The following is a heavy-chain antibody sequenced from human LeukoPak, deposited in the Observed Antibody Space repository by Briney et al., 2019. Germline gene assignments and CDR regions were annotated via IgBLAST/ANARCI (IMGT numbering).Heavy chain of an antibody. J-gene: IGHJ5*02. CDR3: ARGGYCGDDCFFYS. CDR2: IYPSGTT. CDR1: GGSINSGTYY. D-gene: IGHD2-21*02. V-gene: IGHV4-61*02. Sequence: MASETLSLTCTVSGGSINSGTYYWSWIRQPAGKGLEWIGRIYPSGTTNYNPSLKSRVTISVDTSKNQFSLKLTSVTAADTAVYYCARGGYCGDDCFFYSWGQGTLVTVSS.